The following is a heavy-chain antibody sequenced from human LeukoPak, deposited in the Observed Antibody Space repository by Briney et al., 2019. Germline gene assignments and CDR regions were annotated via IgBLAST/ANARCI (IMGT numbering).Heavy chain of an antibody. D-gene: IGHD3-10*01. CDR1: GFTVSSNS. J-gene: IGHJ4*02. Sequence: GGSLRLSCTVSGFTVSSNSWSWVRQAPGKGLEWVSFIYSGGNTHYSDSVKGRFTISRDNSKNTLYLQMNSLRAEDTAVYYCARGSPMLRGRPFDYWGQGTLVTVSS. CDR3: ARGSPMLRGRPFDY. V-gene: IGHV3-53*01. CDR2: IYSGGNT.